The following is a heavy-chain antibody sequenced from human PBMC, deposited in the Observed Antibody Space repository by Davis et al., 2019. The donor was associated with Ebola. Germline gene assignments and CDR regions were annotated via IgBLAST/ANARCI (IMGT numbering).Heavy chain of an antibody. J-gene: IGHJ6*02. V-gene: IGHV1-18*04. CDR2: IITDNGNR. CDR3: ARARGGPPSPWDV. CDR1: GYTFTSYG. D-gene: IGHD3-16*01. Sequence: ASVKVSCKASGYTFTSYGISWVRQAPGQGLEWMGWIITDNGNRNYAQKFQGRVTITADKSTSTAYMELSSLRSEDTAVYYCARARGGPPSPWDVWGQGTTVTVSS.